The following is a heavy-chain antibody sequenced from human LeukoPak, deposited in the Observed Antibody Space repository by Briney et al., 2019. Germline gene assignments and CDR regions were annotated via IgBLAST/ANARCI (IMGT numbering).Heavy chain of an antibody. D-gene: IGHD3-22*01. Sequence: ASVKVSCKASGYTFTSYAMNWVRQAPGQGLEWTGWINTNTGNPTYAQGFTGRFVFSLDTSVSTAYLQISSLKAEDTAVYYCARGGYDSTRNGVDYWGQATLVTVSS. J-gene: IGHJ4*02. CDR2: INTNTGNP. CDR3: ARGGYDSTRNGVDY. CDR1: GYTFTSYA. V-gene: IGHV7-4-1*02.